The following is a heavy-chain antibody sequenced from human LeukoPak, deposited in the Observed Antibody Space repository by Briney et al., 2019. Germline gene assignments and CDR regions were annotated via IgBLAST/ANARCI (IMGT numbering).Heavy chain of an antibody. CDR3: GRDSNGIDY. J-gene: IGHJ4*02. V-gene: IGHV3-74*03. CDR2: IRKDERTT. D-gene: IGHD4-11*01. CDR1: GFTFGGSW. Sequence: GGSLRLSCAASGFTFGGSWMLWVRQAPGKGLMCVARIRKDERTTTYVDSVKGRFTVSRDNAKNTLYLQMDSLRVEDTAMYYCGRDSNGIDYLGQGTLVTVSS.